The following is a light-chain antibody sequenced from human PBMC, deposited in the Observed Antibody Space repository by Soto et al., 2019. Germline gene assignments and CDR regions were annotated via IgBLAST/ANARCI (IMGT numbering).Light chain of an antibody. CDR2: GTS. J-gene: IGKJ1*01. Sequence: EIVMTQSPATLSVSPGERATLSCRASQSVVSNLDWYQQNPGQAPRLLIYGTSTRATGIPARFSGSGSGTAFTITISSLQSEDFAIYFCQQYNNWPPDRTFGQGTKVEIK. CDR3: QQYNNWPPDRT. V-gene: IGKV3-15*01. CDR1: QSVVSN.